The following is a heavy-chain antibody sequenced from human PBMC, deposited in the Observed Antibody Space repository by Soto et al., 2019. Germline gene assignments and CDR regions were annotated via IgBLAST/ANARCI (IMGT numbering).Heavy chain of an antibody. CDR3: TTGKEVEGLRFLQGMFHD. Sequence: EVQLVESGGGFVKPGGSLRLSCAASGFSFSNGYMNWVRQAPGRGLEWVGRIKSESDGGTRDYAAPVKGRVTISRDNSRNTVYLQMDSLETEDTGIYYCTTGKEVEGLRFLQGMFHDWGQGTLVTVSS. CDR2: IKSESDGGTR. D-gene: IGHD3-3*01. V-gene: IGHV3-15*01. CDR1: GFSFSNGY. J-gene: IGHJ4*02.